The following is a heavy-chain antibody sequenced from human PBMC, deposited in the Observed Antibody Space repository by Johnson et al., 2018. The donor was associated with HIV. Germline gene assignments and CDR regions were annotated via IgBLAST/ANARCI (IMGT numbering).Heavy chain of an antibody. CDR1: GFTFDDYG. CDR3: ASRYDSSGYYPDAFDI. J-gene: IGHJ3*02. D-gene: IGHD3-22*01. V-gene: IGHV3-20*04. Sequence: QLVESGGGVVRPGGSLRLSCAASGFTFDDYGMSWVRQTPGKGLEWVSGISWNGGSTGYANSVKGRFTISRDNAKKSLYLQMNSLRAEDTALYYCASRYDSSGYYPDAFDIWGQGTMVTVSS. CDR2: ISWNGGST.